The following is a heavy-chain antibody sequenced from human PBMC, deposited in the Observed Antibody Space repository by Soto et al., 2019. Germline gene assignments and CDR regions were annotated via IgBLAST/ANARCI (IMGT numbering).Heavy chain of an antibody. Sequence: VGSLRLSCAAPGFTVSSNYMSWVRQAPGKGLEWVSVIYSGGSTYYADSVKGRFTISRDNSKNTLYLQMNSLRAEDTAVYYCARVSGGSYYGFDYWGQGTLVTVSS. CDR2: IYSGGST. D-gene: IGHD1-26*01. J-gene: IGHJ4*02. CDR3: ARVSGGSYYGFDY. CDR1: GFTVSSNY. V-gene: IGHV3-53*01.